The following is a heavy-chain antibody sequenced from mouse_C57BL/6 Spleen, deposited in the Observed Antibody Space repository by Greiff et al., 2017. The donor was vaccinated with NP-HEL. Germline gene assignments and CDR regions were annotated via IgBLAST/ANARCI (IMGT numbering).Heavy chain of an antibody. Sequence: VQLQQSGAELARPGASVKLSCKASGYTFTSYGISWVKQRPGQGLEWIGEIYPRSGNTYYNEKFKGKATLTADKSSSTAYMELRSLTSEDSAVYFCAREGERAYWGQGTLVTVSA. CDR3: AREGERAY. CDR1: GYTFTSYG. CDR2: IYPRSGNT. J-gene: IGHJ3*01. V-gene: IGHV1-81*01.